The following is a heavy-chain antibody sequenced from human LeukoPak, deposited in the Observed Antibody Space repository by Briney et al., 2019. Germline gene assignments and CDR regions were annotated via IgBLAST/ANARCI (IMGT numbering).Heavy chain of an antibody. J-gene: IGHJ4*02. Sequence: SETLSLTCTVSGGSISTSSYYWSWLRQPPGKGLEWIGYIYYSGSTNYNPSLKSRVTISIDTSKNQFSLKLSSVTAADTAVYYCARSGSGSYYNTKYYFDYWGQGTLVTVSS. CDR2: IYYSGST. CDR1: GGSISTSSYY. CDR3: ARSGSGSYYNTKYYFDY. D-gene: IGHD3-10*01. V-gene: IGHV4-61*01.